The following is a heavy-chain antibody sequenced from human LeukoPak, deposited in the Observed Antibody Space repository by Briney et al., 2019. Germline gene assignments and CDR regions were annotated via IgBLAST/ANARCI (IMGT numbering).Heavy chain of an antibody. J-gene: IGHJ4*02. CDR3: ARGHREDGSKYRESYLDF. CDR1: GFTFSSYN. CDR2: ISSSSSTI. D-gene: IGHD5-24*01. Sequence: HPGGSLRLSCAASGFTFSSYNMNWVRQAPGKGLEWVSYISSSSSTIYYADSVKDRFTISRDNSKNMVYLQMNRLRAEDTAVYYCARGHREDGSKYRESYLDFWGQGILVTVSS. V-gene: IGHV3-48*04.